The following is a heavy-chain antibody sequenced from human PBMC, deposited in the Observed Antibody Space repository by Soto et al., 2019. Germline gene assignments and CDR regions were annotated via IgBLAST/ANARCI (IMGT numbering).Heavy chain of an antibody. V-gene: IGHV4-59*01. CDR3: AGRVVRGVSYYYYGMDV. D-gene: IGHD3-10*01. CDR1: GGNIGSYY. J-gene: IGHJ6*02. Sequence: SETLCLTCTVSGGNIGSYYGSWIRQHTGKGLEWIGYIYYSGSTNYNPSLKSRVTISVDTSKNQFSLKLSSVTAADTAVYYCAGRVVRGVSYYYYGMDVWGQGTTVTVSS. CDR2: IYYSGST.